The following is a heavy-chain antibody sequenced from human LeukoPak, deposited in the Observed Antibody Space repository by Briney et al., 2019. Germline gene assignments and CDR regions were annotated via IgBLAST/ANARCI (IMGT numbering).Heavy chain of an antibody. CDR3: TRDYGDYKGDY. J-gene: IGHJ4*02. D-gene: IGHD4-17*01. CDR2: IRSKVYGGTS. V-gene: IGHV3-49*04. Sequence: PGGSLRLSCAASGFTFDDYGMSWVRQVPGRGLEWVGFIRSKVYGGTSEYAASVKGRFTISRDDSKSIAYLQMNSLKTEDTAVYYCTRDYGDYKGDYWGQGTLVTVSS. CDR1: GFTFDDYG.